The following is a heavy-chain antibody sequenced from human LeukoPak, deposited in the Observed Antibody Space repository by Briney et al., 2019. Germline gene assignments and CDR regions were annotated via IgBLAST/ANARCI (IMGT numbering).Heavy chain of an antibody. V-gene: IGHV1-2*02. D-gene: IGHD3-3*01. CDR2: INPNSGDT. Sequence: ASVRVSCEASGYTFTGYYMHWVRQAPGRGLEWMGWINPNSGDTNYAQKFQGRVTMTRDTSISTAYMELSRLRSDDTAVYYCASPYTIFGVLSAEYFQHWGQGTLVTVSS. CDR1: GYTFTGYY. CDR3: ASPYTIFGVLSAEYFQH. J-gene: IGHJ1*01.